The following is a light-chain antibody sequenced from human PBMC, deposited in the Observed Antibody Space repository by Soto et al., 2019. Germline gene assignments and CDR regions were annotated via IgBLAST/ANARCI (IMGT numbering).Light chain of an antibody. CDR2: TTN. J-gene: IGLJ1*01. V-gene: IGLV1-44*01. Sequence: QSALTQPPSASGTPGQRATISCCGSNSNIGSDIVNCYQLLPGAAPEVLINTTNQRPSGVPERFSGSKSGTSASLAISGLQSEDEANSSCATWDGGLSGPFVFGAGTKVT. CDR3: ATWDGGLSGPFV. CDR1: NSNIGSDI.